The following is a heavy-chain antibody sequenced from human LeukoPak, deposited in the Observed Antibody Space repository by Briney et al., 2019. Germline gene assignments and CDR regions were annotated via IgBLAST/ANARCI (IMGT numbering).Heavy chain of an antibody. Sequence: GGSLRLSCAASGFTFSTYAMSWVRQAPGKGLEWVSAISGSGDNTYYADSVKGRFTVSRDNSKNTLYVQMKSLRAEDTAVYYCAKDFVVVPGNVNYFDYWGQGTLVTVSS. J-gene: IGHJ4*02. D-gene: IGHD2-21*02. CDR2: ISGSGDNT. V-gene: IGHV3-23*01. CDR3: AKDFVVVPGNVNYFDY. CDR1: GFTFSTYA.